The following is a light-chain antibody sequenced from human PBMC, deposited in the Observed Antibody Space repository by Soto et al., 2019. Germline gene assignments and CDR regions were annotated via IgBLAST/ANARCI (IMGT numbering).Light chain of an antibody. CDR1: QSLRHHNGYNY. CDR3: IQTLQAPYS. Sequence: DIVMTQSPLSLPVTPGEPASISCRSSQSLRHHNGYNYLDWYLQKPGQSPQVLIYLGSNRASGVPDRVSVIRSGTVFTLKISRVEAEDVGVYYCIQTLQAPYSFGQGTKLEIK. CDR2: LGS. V-gene: IGKV2-28*01. J-gene: IGKJ2*01.